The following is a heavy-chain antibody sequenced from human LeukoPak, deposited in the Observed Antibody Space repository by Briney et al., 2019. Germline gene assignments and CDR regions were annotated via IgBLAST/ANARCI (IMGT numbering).Heavy chain of an antibody. J-gene: IGHJ5*02. CDR1: GFTFNNYA. V-gene: IGHV3-30-3*01. CDR3: AGIVGATPVTP. Sequence: PGRSLRLSCAASGFTFNNYAIHWVHQAPGKGLEWVAIISFDGGNKYYADSVKGRFTISRDNAKNSLYLQMNSLRAEDTAVYYCAGIVGATPVTPWGQGTLVTVSS. D-gene: IGHD1-26*01. CDR2: ISFDGGNK.